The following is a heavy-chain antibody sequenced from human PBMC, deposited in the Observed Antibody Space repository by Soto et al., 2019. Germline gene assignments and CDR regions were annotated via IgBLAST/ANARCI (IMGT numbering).Heavy chain of an antibody. Sequence: SETLSLTCAVSGEYISNGYYWAWIRQPPGKWLEWIGSIFHSGTTYYNPSIKSRVTIAVDTSKNQFSLKLSSVTAADSAVYYCARTYCSSTSCYTGDYYYYYGMDVWGQRTTVTVSS. CDR3: ARTYCSSTSCYTGDYYYYYGMDV. CDR2: IFHSGTT. J-gene: IGHJ6*02. V-gene: IGHV4-38-2*01. CDR1: GEYISNGYY. D-gene: IGHD2-2*02.